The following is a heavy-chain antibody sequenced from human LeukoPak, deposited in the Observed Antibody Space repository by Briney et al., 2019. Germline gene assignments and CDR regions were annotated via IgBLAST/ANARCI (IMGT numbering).Heavy chain of an antibody. Sequence: SETLSLTCTVSGGSTINYFRSWIRQPAGRGLEWIGHIYTSGTTHYNPSLKNRVTISLDTSKSQFSLQLNSGTAADLAVYYCARAEGSGSGAYTLDYWGQGTLVTVSS. CDR1: GGSTINYF. CDR3: ARAEGSGSGAYTLDY. J-gene: IGHJ4*02. D-gene: IGHD3-10*01. V-gene: IGHV4-4*07. CDR2: IYTSGTT.